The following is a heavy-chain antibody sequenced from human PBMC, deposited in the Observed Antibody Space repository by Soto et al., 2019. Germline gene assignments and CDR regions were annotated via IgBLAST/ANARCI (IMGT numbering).Heavy chain of an antibody. V-gene: IGHV3-30*03. CDR2: ISYDGGLQ. J-gene: IGHJ4*02. CDR1: GFTVTSYG. Sequence: QAHLVESGGGVVQPGRSLRLYCAASGFTVTSYGMHWVRQAPGPRLEWVAVISYDGGLQHYADSVTGRFTISRDNSKNMVLLQMNSLRAEDTAGYYCVSDRGYGHASVPYSWGQGTLVSVSS. CDR3: VSDRGYGHASVPYS. D-gene: IGHD5-18*01.